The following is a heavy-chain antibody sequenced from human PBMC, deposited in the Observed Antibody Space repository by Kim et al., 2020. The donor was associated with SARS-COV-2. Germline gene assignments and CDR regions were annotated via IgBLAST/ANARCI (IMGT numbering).Heavy chain of an antibody. V-gene: IGHV3-11*06. J-gene: IGHJ6*02. D-gene: IGHD3-10*01. Sequence: KGRFTIARDNAKNSLYLQMNSLRAEDTAVYYCARDSRVHYRNNYYYGMDVWGQGTTVTVSS. CDR3: ARDSRVHYRNNYYYGMDV.